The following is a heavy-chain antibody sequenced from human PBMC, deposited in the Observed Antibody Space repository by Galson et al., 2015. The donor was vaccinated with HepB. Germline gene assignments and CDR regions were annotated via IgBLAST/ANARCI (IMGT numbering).Heavy chain of an antibody. D-gene: IGHD3-3*01. CDR2: ISSSGSTI. J-gene: IGHJ4*02. CDR3: ARTKDTCYDFWSGYPSYYFDY. CDR1: GFTFSDYY. V-gene: IGHV3-11*01. Sequence: SLRLSCAASGFTFSDYYMSWIRQAPGKGLEWVSYISSSGSTIYYADSVKGRFTISRDNAKNSLYLQMNSLRAEDTAVYYCARTKDTCYDFWSGYPSYYFDYWGQGTLVTVSS.